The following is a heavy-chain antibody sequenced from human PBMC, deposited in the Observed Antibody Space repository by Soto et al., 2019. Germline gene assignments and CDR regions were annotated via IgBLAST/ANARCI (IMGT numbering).Heavy chain of an antibody. D-gene: IGHD3-3*01. J-gene: IGHJ4*02. Sequence: WGSLXVXCATSGFTFSIYSMNXVRQAPWKGLEWVSSISSSSSYIYYADSVKGRFTISRDNSKNSLYLQMNSLRAEDTSVYYCARGGFTYYDFWSGXSPIHYWGQGTXVTVSS. CDR2: ISSSSSYI. CDR1: GFTFSIYS. CDR3: ARGGFTYYDFWSGXSPIHY. V-gene: IGHV3-21*01.